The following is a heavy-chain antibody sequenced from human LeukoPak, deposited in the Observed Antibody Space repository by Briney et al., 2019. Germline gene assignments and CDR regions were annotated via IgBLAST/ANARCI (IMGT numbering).Heavy chain of an antibody. D-gene: IGHD3-22*01. CDR1: GGSISIYY. J-gene: IGHJ5*02. Sequence: PSETLSLTCTVSGGSISIYYWSWIRQPPGKGLEWIGYVYNSGSTDYNPSLKSRVTISVDTSKNQFSLKLSSVTAADTAVYYCARMNYYDSDWFDPWGQGTLVTVSS. CDR3: ARMNYYDSDWFDP. CDR2: VYNSGST. V-gene: IGHV4-59*12.